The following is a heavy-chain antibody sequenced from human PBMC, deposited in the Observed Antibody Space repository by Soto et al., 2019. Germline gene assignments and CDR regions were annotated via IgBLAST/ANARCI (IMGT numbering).Heavy chain of an antibody. Sequence: SETLSLTCTVSGGSISSYYWSWIRQPPGKGLEWIGYIYYSGSTNYNPSLKSRVTISVDTSKNQFSLKLSSLSAADTAVYYCARLQYYFDYWGQGTLVTVSS. J-gene: IGHJ4*02. CDR2: IYYSGST. CDR1: GGSISSYY. V-gene: IGHV4-59*01. CDR3: ARLQYYFDY.